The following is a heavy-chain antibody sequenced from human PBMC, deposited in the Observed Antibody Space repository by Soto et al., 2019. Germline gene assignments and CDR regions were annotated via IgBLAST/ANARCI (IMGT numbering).Heavy chain of an antibody. CDR3: ARGLEPGNEYYYYYGMDV. J-gene: IGHJ6*02. D-gene: IGHD1-1*01. CDR1: GYTFTGYY. CDR2: INPNSGGT. V-gene: IGHV1-2*04. Sequence: ASVKVSCKASGYTFTGYYMHWVRQAPGQGLEWMGWINPNSGGTNYAQKFQGWVTMTRDTSISTAYMELSRLRSDDTAVYYCARGLEPGNEYYYYYGMDVWGQGTTVTVS.